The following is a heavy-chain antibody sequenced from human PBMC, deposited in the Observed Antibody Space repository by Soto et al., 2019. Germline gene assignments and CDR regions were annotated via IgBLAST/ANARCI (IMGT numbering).Heavy chain of an antibody. J-gene: IGHJ5*02. V-gene: IGHV3-23*01. D-gene: IGHD1-26*01. CDR2: ISASGGLK. Sequence: EVQLLESGGGLVQPGGSLRLSCAASGFTFSNFAMTWVRQTPGKGLEWVSGISASGGLKYYADSVRGRFTVSRDNSKNILYLQMDNLRDEDTALYYCAREVGAPSGWLDPWGQGTQVTVSS. CDR1: GFTFSNFA. CDR3: AREVGAPSGWLDP.